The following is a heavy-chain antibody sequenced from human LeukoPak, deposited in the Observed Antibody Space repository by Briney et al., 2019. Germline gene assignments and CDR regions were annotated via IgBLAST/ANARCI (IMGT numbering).Heavy chain of an antibody. CDR2: IYYSGST. D-gene: IGHD2-2*01. V-gene: IGHV4-59*01. Sequence: PSETLSLTCTVSGGSISSYYWSWIRQPPGKGLEWIGYIYYSGSTNYNPSFKSRVTISVDTSKNQFSLKLSSVTAADTAVYYCARGGADIVVVPADWFDPWGQGTLVTVSS. J-gene: IGHJ5*02. CDR1: GGSISSYY. CDR3: ARGGADIVVVPADWFDP.